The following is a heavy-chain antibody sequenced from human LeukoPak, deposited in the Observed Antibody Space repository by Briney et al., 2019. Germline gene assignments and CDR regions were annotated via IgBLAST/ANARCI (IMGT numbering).Heavy chain of an antibody. Sequence: ASVKVSCKASGGTFSSYAISWVRQAPGQGLEWMGWINTETGNPTYAQGFTGQFAFSVDTSVNTAYLQISSLRTEDTAVYYCARGGYYGGSGTYGFFDYWGQGSLVTISS. D-gene: IGHD3-10*01. J-gene: IGHJ4*02. V-gene: IGHV7-4-1*02. CDR2: INTETGNP. CDR1: GGTFSSYA. CDR3: ARGGYYGGSGTYGFFDY.